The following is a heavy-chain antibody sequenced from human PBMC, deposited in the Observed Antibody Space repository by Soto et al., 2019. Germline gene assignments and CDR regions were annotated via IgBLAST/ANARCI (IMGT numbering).Heavy chain of an antibody. V-gene: IGHV3-48*02. Sequence: GGSLRLSCAASGFTFSSYSMNWARQAPGKGLEWVSYISSSSSTIYYADSVKGRFTISRDNAKNSLYLQMNSLRDEDTAVYYCARSYYDFWSGYYTLDYWGQGTLVTVSS. CDR2: ISSSSSTI. CDR1: GFTFSSYS. CDR3: ARSYYDFWSGYYTLDY. D-gene: IGHD3-3*01. J-gene: IGHJ4*02.